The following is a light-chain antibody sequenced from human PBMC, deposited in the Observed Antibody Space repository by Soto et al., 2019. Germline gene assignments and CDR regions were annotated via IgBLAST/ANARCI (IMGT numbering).Light chain of an antibody. CDR2: EVS. Sequence: QSALTQPASVSGSPGQSITISCTGTSSDVGAYTYVSWYQQHPGKAPKLMIFEVSDRPSGVSNRSSGSKSGNTASLTISGLQAEDESDYYFSSYTTSNTLVFGGGTKLTVL. J-gene: IGLJ2*01. CDR3: SSYTTSNTLV. V-gene: IGLV2-14*01. CDR1: SSDVGAYTY.